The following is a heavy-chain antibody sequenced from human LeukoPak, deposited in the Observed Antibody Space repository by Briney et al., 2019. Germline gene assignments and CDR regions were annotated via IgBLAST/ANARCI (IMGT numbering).Heavy chain of an antibody. CDR1: GGSISSSSYY. V-gene: IGHV4-39*07. CDR3: ARGPYYYDSSGSEIDY. CDR2: IYYSGST. Sequence: QPSETLSLTCTVSGGSISSSSYYWGWIRQPPGKGLEWIGSIYYSGSTYYNPSLKSRVTISVDTSKNQFSLKLSSVTAADTAVYYCARGPYYYDSSGSEIDYWGQGTLVTVSS. J-gene: IGHJ4*02. D-gene: IGHD3-22*01.